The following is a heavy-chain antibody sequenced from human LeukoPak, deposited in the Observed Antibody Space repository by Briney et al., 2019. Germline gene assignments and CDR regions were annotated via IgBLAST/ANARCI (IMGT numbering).Heavy chain of an antibody. CDR1: GGSIGSSSYY. J-gene: IGHJ5*02. CDR3: ARSWYYGSGRYYPDWFDP. V-gene: IGHV4-39*02. CDR2: IYYSGNA. Sequence: SETLSLTCTVSGGSIGSSSYYWGWIRQPPGKGLEWIGSIYYSGNAYYNPSLRSRVSISVDTSKNHFSLKLSSLTAADTAVYYCARSWYYGSGRYYPDWFDPWGQGTLVTVSS. D-gene: IGHD3-10*01.